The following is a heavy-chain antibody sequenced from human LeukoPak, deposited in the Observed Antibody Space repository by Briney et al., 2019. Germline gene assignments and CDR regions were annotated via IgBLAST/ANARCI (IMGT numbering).Heavy chain of an antibody. J-gene: IGHJ4*02. CDR3: ARAGYSYNTGYYFDY. D-gene: IGHD5-18*01. CDR1: GGSISSYY. V-gene: IGHV4-59*01. CDR2: IYYTGAT. Sequence: SETLSLTCTVSGGSISSYYWTWIRLPPGKGLEWIGYIYYTGATYYNPSLKSRVTISLDTSKNRFSLKLNSVTAADAAVYYCARAGYSYNTGYYFDYWGQGALATVSS.